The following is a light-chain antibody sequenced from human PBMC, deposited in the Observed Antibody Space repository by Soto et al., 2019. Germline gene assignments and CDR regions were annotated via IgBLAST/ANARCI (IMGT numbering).Light chain of an antibody. Sequence: EIVLTQSPGTLSLSPGERATLSCRASQSVNSLYLAWYQQKPGQAPRLLIYGASSRATGIPDRFSGSGSGTAFTLTISRLEPEDFAVYYCQYYSGSQTLGGGTKVEIK. CDR3: QYYSGSQT. CDR1: QSVNSLY. V-gene: IGKV3-20*01. J-gene: IGKJ4*01. CDR2: GAS.